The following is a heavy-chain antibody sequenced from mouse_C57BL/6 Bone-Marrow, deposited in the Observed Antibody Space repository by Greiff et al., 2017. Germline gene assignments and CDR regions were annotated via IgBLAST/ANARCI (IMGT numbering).Heavy chain of an antibody. Sequence: QVQLQQPGAELVMPGASVKLSCKASGYTFTSYWMHCVKQRPGQGLEWIGEIDPSDSYTNYNQKFKGKSTLTVAKSSSTAYMQLSSLTSEASAVYSCARGRLRRPFAYWGHGTLVTVSA. V-gene: IGHV1-69*01. CDR3: ARGRLRRPFAY. J-gene: IGHJ3*01. D-gene: IGHD2-4*01. CDR1: GYTFTSYW. CDR2: IDPSDSYT.